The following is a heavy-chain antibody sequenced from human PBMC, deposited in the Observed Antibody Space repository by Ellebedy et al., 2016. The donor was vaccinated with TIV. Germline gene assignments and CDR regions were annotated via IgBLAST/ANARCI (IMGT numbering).Heavy chain of an antibody. CDR2: IHYSGST. CDR1: AGSTSGYY. D-gene: IGHD3-22*01. Sequence: MPSETLSLTCTVSAGSTSGYYLRWIPQPPGKGLEWTGYIHYSGSTSYNPSLKSGVSISADTPTGHFSLILRSVTAADTAVYFCARIGLSGGYWFFFDFWGQGTLVTVSS. J-gene: IGHJ4*02. V-gene: IGHV4-59*01. CDR3: ARIGLSGGYWFFFDF.